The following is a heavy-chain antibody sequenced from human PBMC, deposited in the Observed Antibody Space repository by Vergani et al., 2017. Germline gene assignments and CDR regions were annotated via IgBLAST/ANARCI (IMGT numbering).Heavy chain of an antibody. D-gene: IGHD2-15*01. CDR3: ARVPSPGRGYCSGGSCYSVRYYFDY. J-gene: IGHJ4*02. V-gene: IGHV1-8*01. CDR1: GYTFTSYD. CDR2: MNPNSGNT. Sequence: QVQLVQSGAEVKKPGASVKVSCKASGYTFTSYDINWVRQATGQGLEWMGWMNPNSGNTGYAQKFQGRVTMTRNTSISTAYMELSSLRSEDTAVYYCARVPSPGRGYCSGGSCYSVRYYFDYGGQGTLVTVSS.